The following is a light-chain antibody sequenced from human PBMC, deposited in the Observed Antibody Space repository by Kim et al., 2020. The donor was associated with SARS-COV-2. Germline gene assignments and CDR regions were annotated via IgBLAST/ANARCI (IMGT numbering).Light chain of an antibody. CDR2: DAS. Sequence: EIVLTQSPATLSLFPGERATLSCGASQSVSSNYLAWYQQRPGLAPRLLIYDASTRATGIPDRFSGGGSGTDFTLTISRLEPEDSALYYCYQYVTSPRTFGQGTKVDIK. CDR3: YQYVTSPRT. J-gene: IGKJ1*01. CDR1: QSVSSNY. V-gene: IGKV3D-20*01.